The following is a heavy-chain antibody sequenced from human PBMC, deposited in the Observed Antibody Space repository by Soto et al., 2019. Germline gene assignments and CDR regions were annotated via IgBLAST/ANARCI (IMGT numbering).Heavy chain of an antibody. Sequence: EVQLLESGGGLVQPGGSLRLSCAASGVTFSSYAISLFRQPPGKGLEWVSAISGSGGSTYYADSVKGRFTISRDNSKNTLYLQMNSLRAEDTAVYYCAKTPQQLVDFDYWGQGTLVTVSS. CDR1: GVTFSSYA. CDR2: ISGSGGST. CDR3: AKTPQQLVDFDY. J-gene: IGHJ4*02. V-gene: IGHV3-23*01. D-gene: IGHD6-13*01.